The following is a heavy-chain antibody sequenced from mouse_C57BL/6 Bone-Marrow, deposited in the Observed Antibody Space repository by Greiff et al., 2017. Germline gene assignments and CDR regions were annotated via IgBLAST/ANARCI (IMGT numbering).Heavy chain of an antibody. CDR2: IDPSDSYT. V-gene: IGHV1-69*01. Sequence: QVQLQQPGAELVMPGASVKLSCKASGYTFTSYWMHWVKQRPGQGLEWIGEIDPSDSYTNYNQKFKGKSTLTVDKSSSTAYMQLTSLTSADSAVYYGARLDYWGQGTSVTVSS. CDR3: ARLDY. J-gene: IGHJ4*01. CDR1: GYTFTSYW.